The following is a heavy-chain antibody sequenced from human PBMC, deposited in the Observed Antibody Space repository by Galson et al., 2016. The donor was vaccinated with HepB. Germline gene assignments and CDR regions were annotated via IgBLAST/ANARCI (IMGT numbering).Heavy chain of an antibody. CDR2: IDWDADT. D-gene: IGHD3-10*01. V-gene: IGHV2-70*04. CDR1: GFSRSARVIR. Sequence: PALVKPTQTLTLTCTFPGFSRSARVIRLSCIRQPPGKALQWLARIDWDADTFYSTSLKTRLTVSKDTSKKQVVLTMTNMDPVDTATYYCARLFTGHFDYWGQGTLVTVSS. J-gene: IGHJ4*02. CDR3: ARLFTGHFDY.